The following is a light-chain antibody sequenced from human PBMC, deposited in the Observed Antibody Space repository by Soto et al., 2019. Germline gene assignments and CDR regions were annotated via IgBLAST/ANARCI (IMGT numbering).Light chain of an antibody. J-gene: IGLJ1*01. V-gene: IGLV2-8*01. Sequence: QSVLTQPPSASGSPGQSVTISCTGTSSDVGGYNYVSWYQQHPGKAPKLMIYEVSKRPSGVPDRFSGSKSGNTASLTVSRLQAEDEADYYCSSYAGSNNSLLFGTGTKVTVL. CDR2: EVS. CDR1: SSDVGGYNY. CDR3: SSYAGSNNSLL.